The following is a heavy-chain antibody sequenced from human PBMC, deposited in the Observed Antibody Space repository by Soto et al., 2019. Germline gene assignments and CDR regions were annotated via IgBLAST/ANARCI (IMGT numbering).Heavy chain of an antibody. J-gene: IGHJ3*02. V-gene: IGHV1-69*02. CDR2: IIPILGLA. CDR3: ARASRLGYCSSSSCYDALDI. Sequence: QVQLVQSGAEVKKPGSSVKVSCKASGGTFSSYTISWVRQAPGQGLEWMGRIIPILGLANYAQRVQGRVTITADKSTSTAYMELSSLRSEDTAVYYCARASRLGYCSSSSCYDALDIWGQGTMVTVSS. CDR1: GGTFSSYT. D-gene: IGHD2-2*01.